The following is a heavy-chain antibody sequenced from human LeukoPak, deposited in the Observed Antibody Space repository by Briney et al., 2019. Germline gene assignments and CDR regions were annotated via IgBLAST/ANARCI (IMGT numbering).Heavy chain of an antibody. J-gene: IGHJ4*02. V-gene: IGHV4-4*02. CDR2: VHLDGRT. CDR1: GGSVINTNW. Sequence: SGTLSLTCGVSGGSVINTNWWTWVRQPPGKGLEWIGEVHLDGRTNYNPSLESRLTMSVDVSGNQVSLKLTSVTAADTAVYYCAREGGLYRPLDYSGQGTLVTVSS. CDR3: AREGGLYRPLDY.